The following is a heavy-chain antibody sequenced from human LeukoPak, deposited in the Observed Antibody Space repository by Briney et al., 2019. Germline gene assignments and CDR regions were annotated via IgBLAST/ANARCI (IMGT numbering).Heavy chain of an antibody. Sequence: GGSLRLSCTASGFSFEDYSIHWVRQAPGQGLEWVSGISGNSNSIQYAESVKGRFTISRDNAKNSLYLQMNSLRAEDTAFYYCARRGFCGGNCYLSPFDYWGQGALVTVSS. J-gene: IGHJ4*02. D-gene: IGHD2-21*01. V-gene: IGHV3-9*01. CDR2: ISGNSNSI. CDR1: GFSFEDYS. CDR3: ARRGFCGGNCYLSPFDY.